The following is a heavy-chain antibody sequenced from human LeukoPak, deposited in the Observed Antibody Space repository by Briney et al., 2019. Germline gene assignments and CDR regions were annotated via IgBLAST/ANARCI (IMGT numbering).Heavy chain of an antibody. CDR1: RFTIRNYW. V-gene: IGHV3-74*01. J-gene: IGHJ4*02. D-gene: IGHD6-13*01. CDR2: INSDGSDT. Sequence: GGSLRLSCAASRFTIRNYWIHWVRHTPGKGLVWVSRINSDGSDTIYADSVKGRFTISRDNAKNTLYLQMNSLRVEDTAVYYCATSPATDDYWGQGTLVTVSS. CDR3: ATSPATDDY.